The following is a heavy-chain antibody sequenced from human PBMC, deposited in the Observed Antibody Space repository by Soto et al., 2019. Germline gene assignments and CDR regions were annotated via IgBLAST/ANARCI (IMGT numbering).Heavy chain of an antibody. CDR3: ARPNRDVLRYFDWAPNYYYGMDV. CDR2: ISYDGSNK. D-gene: IGHD3-9*01. V-gene: IGHV3-30-3*01. J-gene: IGHJ6*02. CDR1: GFTFSSYA. Sequence: QVQLVESGGGVVQPGRSLRLSCAASGFTFSSYAMHWVSQAPGKGLEWVAVISYDGSNKYYADSVKGRFTISRDNSKNTLYLQMNSLRAEDTAVYYCARPNRDVLRYFDWAPNYYYGMDVWGQGTTVTVSS.